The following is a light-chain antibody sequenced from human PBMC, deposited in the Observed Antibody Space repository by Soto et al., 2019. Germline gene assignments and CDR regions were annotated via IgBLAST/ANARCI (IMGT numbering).Light chain of an antibody. Sequence: EIVLTQSPGTLSLSPGERDTLSCRASQSVSSSYLAWYQQKPGQAPRLLIYGASSRATGIPYRFSGSGSGTDFTLTISRREPEDFAVYYRQQYRSSPPITFGQGTRLEIK. CDR3: QQYRSSPPIT. CDR2: GAS. J-gene: IGKJ5*01. CDR1: QSVSSSY. V-gene: IGKV3-20*01.